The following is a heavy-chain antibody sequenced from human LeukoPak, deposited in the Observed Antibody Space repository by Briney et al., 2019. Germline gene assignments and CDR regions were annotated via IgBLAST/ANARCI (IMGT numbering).Heavy chain of an antibody. J-gene: IGHJ4*02. V-gene: IGHV4-39*01. CDR1: GGFIGSSSYY. Sequence: SETLSLTCTVSGGFIGSSSYYWGWIRQPAGKGLEWIGSIYSSGSTYYNPSLKSRVTISVDTSKNQFSLKLSSVTAADTAVYYCARPRVYDSSGYYYVFDYWGQGTLVTVSS. D-gene: IGHD3-22*01. CDR3: ARPRVYDSSGYYYVFDY. CDR2: IYSSGST.